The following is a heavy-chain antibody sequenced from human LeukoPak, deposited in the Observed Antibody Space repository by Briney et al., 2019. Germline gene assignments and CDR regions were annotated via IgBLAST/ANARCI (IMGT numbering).Heavy chain of an antibody. J-gene: IGHJ4*02. D-gene: IGHD1-26*01. V-gene: IGHV1-45*02. CDR3: ARGGYHYFDY. CDR2: ITPFNGNT. CDR1: GYTLTELS. Sequence: ASVKVSCKVSGYTLTELSMHWVRQAPGKALEWMGWITPFNGNTNYAQKFQDRVTITRDRSMSTAYMELSSLRSEDTAMYYCARGGYHYFDYWGQGTLVTVSS.